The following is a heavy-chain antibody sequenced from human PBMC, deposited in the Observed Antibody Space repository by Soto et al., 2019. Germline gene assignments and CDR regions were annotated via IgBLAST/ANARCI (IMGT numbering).Heavy chain of an antibody. J-gene: IGHJ4*02. Sequence: QVQLVQSGAEMKKPGASVKVSCKASGYTFRNFGISWVRQAPGHGLEWMGWINVYNGNTDYAQTVQGRVIMTTDTSTNTAYMELRSLRSDDTAVDYCARAISGGYGHTTLDYLGQGTTVTASS. CDR2: INVYNGNT. D-gene: IGHD5-18*01. V-gene: IGHV1-18*01. CDR1: GYTFRNFG. CDR3: ARAISGGYGHTTLDY.